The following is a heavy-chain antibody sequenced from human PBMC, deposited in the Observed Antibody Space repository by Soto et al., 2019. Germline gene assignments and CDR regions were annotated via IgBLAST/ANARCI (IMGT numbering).Heavy chain of an antibody. V-gene: IGHV1-2*02. J-gene: IGHJ4*02. Sequence: ASVKVSCKASGYIFSANYIHWVRQAPGQGLEWLGWINPHSGATNYAQKFLGRVTMSADTSASTAYMDLARLKSDDTAVYYCARAATYYYPLGSGADYWGQGTLVTVSS. CDR3: ARAATYYYPLGSGADY. CDR2: INPHSGAT. CDR1: GYIFSANY. D-gene: IGHD3-10*01.